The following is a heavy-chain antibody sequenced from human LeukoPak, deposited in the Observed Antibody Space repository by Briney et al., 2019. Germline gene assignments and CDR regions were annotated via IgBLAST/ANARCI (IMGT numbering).Heavy chain of an antibody. CDR2: ISSSGSTI. D-gene: IGHD3-22*01. Sequence: PGGSLRLSCAASGFTFSSYWMNWVRQAPGKGLEWVSYISSSGSTIYYADSVKGRFTISRDNAKSSLYLQMNSLRAEDTAVYYCASRTPYYYDSSGYYCWGQGTLVTVSS. CDR1: GFTFSSYW. CDR3: ASRTPYYYDSSGYYC. V-gene: IGHV3-48*04. J-gene: IGHJ4*02.